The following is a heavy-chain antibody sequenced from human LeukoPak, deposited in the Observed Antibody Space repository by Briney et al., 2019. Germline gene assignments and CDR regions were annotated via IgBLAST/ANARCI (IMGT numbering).Heavy chain of an antibody. CDR3: ARDRRPYDAFDI. Sequence: GGSLRLSCAASGFTFSSYSMNWVRQAPGKGLEWVSSISSSSSYIYYADSVEGRFTISRDNAKNSLYLQMNSLRAEDTAVYYCARDRRPYDAFDIWGQGTMVTVSS. CDR1: GFTFSSYS. CDR2: ISSSSSYI. V-gene: IGHV3-21*01. J-gene: IGHJ3*02.